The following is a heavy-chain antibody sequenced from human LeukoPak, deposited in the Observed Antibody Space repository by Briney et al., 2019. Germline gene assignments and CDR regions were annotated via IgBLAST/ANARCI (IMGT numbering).Heavy chain of an antibody. Sequence: SSVTVSCKASGGTFISYAISWVRQPPGPGLEWMGGIIPIFGTANYAQTFQGRVTISADESTGPAYMELSSLRSEDTVVYYCARDPHSSGWRVFDYWGQGTLVSVCS. V-gene: IGHV1-69*13. D-gene: IGHD6-19*01. CDR2: IIPIFGTA. J-gene: IGHJ4*02. CDR3: ARDPHSSGWRVFDY. CDR1: GGTFISYA.